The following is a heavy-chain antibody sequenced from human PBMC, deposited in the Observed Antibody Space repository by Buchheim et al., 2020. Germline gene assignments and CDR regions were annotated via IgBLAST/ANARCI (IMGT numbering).Heavy chain of an antibody. CDR3: ARGRRGIVVIIRRYDYYGMDV. V-gene: IGHV4-34*01. J-gene: IGHJ6*02. Sequence: QVQLQQWGAGLLKPSETLSLTCAVYGGSFSGYYWSWIRQPPGKGLEWIGEINPSVCTNYNPSLKSRVTLSVDTSKNPFSLKLSSVTAADTAVYDWARGRRGIVVIIRRYDYYGMDVWGQGTT. CDR1: GGSFSGYY. CDR2: INPSVCT. D-gene: IGHD3-22*01.